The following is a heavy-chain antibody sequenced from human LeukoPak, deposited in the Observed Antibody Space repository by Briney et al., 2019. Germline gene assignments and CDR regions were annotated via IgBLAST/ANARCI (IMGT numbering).Heavy chain of an antibody. CDR2: IIPIFGTA. D-gene: IGHD6-19*01. Sequence: GSPVKVSCKASGGTFSSYAISWVRQAPGQGLEWRGGIIPIFGTANYAQKFQGRVTITADEFTSTAYMELGHLRSEDKAVDYCGKGGVAVGVGTPNYYYGMDVWGKGTTVTVSS. J-gene: IGHJ6*04. V-gene: IGHV1-69*01. CDR1: GGTFSSYA. CDR3: GKGGVAVGVGTPNYYYGMDV.